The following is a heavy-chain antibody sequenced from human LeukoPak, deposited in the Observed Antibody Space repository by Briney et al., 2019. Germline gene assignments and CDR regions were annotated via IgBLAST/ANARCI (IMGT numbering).Heavy chain of an antibody. CDR3: AREGSSWYMLDY. Sequence: PGGSLRLSCAASGFNFNSYTMNWVRQAPGKGLQWVANILASGSPTYYADSVKGRFIISRDNSKNTVYLQMNSLRVEDTAVYYCAREGSSWYMLDYWGQGTLVTVSS. V-gene: IGHV3-23*01. J-gene: IGHJ4*02. CDR1: GFNFNSYT. CDR2: ILASGSPT. D-gene: IGHD6-13*01.